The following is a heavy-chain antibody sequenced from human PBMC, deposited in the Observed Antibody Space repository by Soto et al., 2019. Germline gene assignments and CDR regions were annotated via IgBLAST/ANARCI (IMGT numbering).Heavy chain of an antibody. D-gene: IGHD2-15*01. CDR2: ISESSRTI. CDR1: GFIFRTYS. CDR3: ARGLSWRRGPFDF. V-gene: IGHV3-48*02. Sequence: EVQLVESGGGFKQPGRSLRLSCAASGFIFRTYSMNWVRQVPGKGLEWISYISESSRTIFYADSVRGRFTVSRDNANSSLYLQMVSLRDEDTAIYYCARGLSWRRGPFDFWGQGTLVTVSS. J-gene: IGHJ4*02.